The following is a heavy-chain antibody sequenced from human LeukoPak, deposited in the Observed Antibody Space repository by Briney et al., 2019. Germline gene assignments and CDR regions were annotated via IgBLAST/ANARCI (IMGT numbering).Heavy chain of an antibody. V-gene: IGHV4-4*07. J-gene: IGHJ3*02. CDR2: IYNTGST. D-gene: IGHD2-15*01. CDR1: GGSISSYY. Sequence: SETLSLTCSVSGGSISSYYWSWIRQPAGRGLEWIGRIYNTGSTNYNPSLKSRVTMSVDTSKNQFSLKLSSVTAADTAVYYCARLGTWPKGAFDIWGQGTMVTVSS. CDR3: ARLGTWPKGAFDI.